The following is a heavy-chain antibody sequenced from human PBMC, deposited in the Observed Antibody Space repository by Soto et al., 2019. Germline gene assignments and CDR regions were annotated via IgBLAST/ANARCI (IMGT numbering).Heavy chain of an antibody. J-gene: IGHJ4*02. CDR1: GFTFSSYG. CDR2: ISYDGSNK. Sequence: PGGSLRLSCAASGFTFSSYGMHWVRQAPGKGLEWVAVISYDGSNKYYADSVKGRFTISRDNSKNTLYLQMNSLRAEDTALYYCAKDIAPLIAVAGLDYWGQGTLVTVSS. D-gene: IGHD6-19*01. CDR3: AKDIAPLIAVAGLDY. V-gene: IGHV3-30*18.